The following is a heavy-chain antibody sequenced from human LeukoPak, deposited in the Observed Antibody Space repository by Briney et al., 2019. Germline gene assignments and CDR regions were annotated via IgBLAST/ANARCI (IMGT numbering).Heavy chain of an antibody. J-gene: IGHJ3*02. CDR2: IYYSGST. CDR1: GGSFSGYY. Sequence: SETLSLTCAVYGGSFSGYYWGWIRQPPGKGLEWIGSIYYSGSTYYNPSLESRVTISVDTSKNQFSLKLSSVTAADTAVYYCARARGSSSWFWSFGTDAFDIWGQGTMVTVSS. D-gene: IGHD6-13*01. CDR3: ARARGSSSWFWSFGTDAFDI. V-gene: IGHV4-34*01.